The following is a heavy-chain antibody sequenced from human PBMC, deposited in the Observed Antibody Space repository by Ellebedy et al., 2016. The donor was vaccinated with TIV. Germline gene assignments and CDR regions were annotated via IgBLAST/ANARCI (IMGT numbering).Heavy chain of an antibody. CDR3: AKGVGMVAVAGRVAFEI. CDR1: GFTFSTYA. CDR2: ISGGGGIT. D-gene: IGHD6-19*01. V-gene: IGHV3-23*01. J-gene: IGHJ3*02. Sequence: GGSLRLSCAASGFTFSTYAMSWVRQAPGKELEWVSAISGGGGITYPADSVKGRFSISRDNSKNTLYLQLNSLRDDDTAIYYCAKGVGMVAVAGRVAFEIWGQGTKVTVSS.